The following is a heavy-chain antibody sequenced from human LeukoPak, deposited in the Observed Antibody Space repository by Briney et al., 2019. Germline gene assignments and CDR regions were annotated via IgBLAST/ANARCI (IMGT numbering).Heavy chain of an antibody. D-gene: IGHD4-17*01. CDR1: GFTFSGSA. Sequence: PGGSLRLSCAGSGFTFSGSAIHWVRQAPGKGVEWIGRIRSRDKNYATSYGESLKGRFTISRDDSKRMAYLQVSSLTTEDTAVYYCKISHDYGDDWGQGTLVTVSS. V-gene: IGHV3-73*01. CDR3: KISHDYGDD. J-gene: IGHJ4*02. CDR2: IRSRDKNYAT.